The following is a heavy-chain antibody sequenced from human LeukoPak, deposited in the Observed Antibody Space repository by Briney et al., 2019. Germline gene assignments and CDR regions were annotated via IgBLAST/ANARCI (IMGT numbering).Heavy chain of an antibody. CDR1: GGTFNSYA. Sequence: ASVKVSCKASGGTFNSYAISWVRQAPGQALEWTGRIIPIFGTANYAQKFQGRVTITTDESTSTAYMELSSLRSEDTAVYYCARMYENHYYMDVWGKGTTVTVSS. J-gene: IGHJ6*03. D-gene: IGHD2-8*01. CDR3: ARMYENHYYMDV. V-gene: IGHV1-69*05. CDR2: IIPIFGTA.